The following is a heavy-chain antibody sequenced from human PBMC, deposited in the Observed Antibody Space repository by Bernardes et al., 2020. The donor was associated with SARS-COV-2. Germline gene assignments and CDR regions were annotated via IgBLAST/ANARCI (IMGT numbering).Heavy chain of an antibody. Sequence: GGSLRLSCAVSGFTFSNYGMHCVLQAPGKGLEWVAVIWYDGRNKYYADSVKGRFTISRDNSKNTLYLQMNSLRAEDTAVYYCARDLFHVYYYGSGSSYFDYWGQGTLVTVSS. J-gene: IGHJ4*02. CDR1: GFTFSNYG. CDR2: IWYDGRNK. V-gene: IGHV3-33*01. D-gene: IGHD3-10*01. CDR3: ARDLFHVYYYGSGSSYFDY.